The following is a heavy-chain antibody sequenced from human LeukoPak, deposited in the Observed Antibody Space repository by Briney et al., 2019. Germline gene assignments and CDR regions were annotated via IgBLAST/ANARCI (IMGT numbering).Heavy chain of an antibody. CDR3: ARDGGNGIDY. CDR1: GFTFSSYP. CDR2: ISYDGSNK. D-gene: IGHD4-23*01. Sequence: GGSLRLSCAASGFTFSSYPMHWVRQAPGKGLEWVALISYDGSNKYYADSVKGRFTISRDNSKNTLYLQMNSLRAEDTAVYYCARDGGNGIDYWGQGTLVTVSS. V-gene: IGHV3-30-3*01. J-gene: IGHJ4*02.